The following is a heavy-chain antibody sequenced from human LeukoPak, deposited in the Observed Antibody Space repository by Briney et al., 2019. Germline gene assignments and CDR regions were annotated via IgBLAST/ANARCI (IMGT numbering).Heavy chain of an antibody. Sequence: GGSPRLSCAASGFTFSDYYMSWIRQAPGKGLEWVSYISSSGSTIYYADSVKGRFTISRDNAKNSLYLQMNSLRAEDTAVYYCARVPVGAASYYMDVWGKGTTVTVSS. J-gene: IGHJ6*03. D-gene: IGHD2-15*01. CDR2: ISSSGSTI. CDR1: GFTFSDYY. V-gene: IGHV3-11*01. CDR3: ARVPVGAASYYMDV.